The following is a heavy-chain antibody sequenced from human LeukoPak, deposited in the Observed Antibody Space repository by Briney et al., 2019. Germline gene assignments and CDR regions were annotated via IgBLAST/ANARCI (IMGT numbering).Heavy chain of an antibody. J-gene: IGHJ6*02. CDR1: GGSFRVYN. V-gene: IGHV4-34*01. D-gene: IGHD5-18*01. Sequence: LETLSLTSAVHGGSFRVYNWSCIRHTPGKGLEWMGEIYHSGSTNDNPSLKSRVTISVDTSKNQFSMKLSSVSAADTAVYYCARSGYSYGSYYGMDVWGQETTVTVSS. CDR2: IYHSGST. CDR3: ARSGYSYGSYYGMDV.